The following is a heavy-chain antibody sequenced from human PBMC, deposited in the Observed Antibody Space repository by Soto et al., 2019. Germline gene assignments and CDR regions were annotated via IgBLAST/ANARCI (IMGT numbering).Heavy chain of an antibody. CDR2: IYYSGST. CDR3: ARDSPNYCSGGSCYSNWFDP. D-gene: IGHD2-15*01. V-gene: IGHV4-59*01. CDR1: GVSLNSYY. Sequence: ASGTLSLTFTVFGVSLNSYYWGWLRQPPGKGLEWIGYIYYSGSTNYNPSLKSRVTISVDTSKNQFSLKLSSVTAADTDVYYCARDSPNYCSGGSCYSNWFDPWGQGTLVTVSS. J-gene: IGHJ5*02.